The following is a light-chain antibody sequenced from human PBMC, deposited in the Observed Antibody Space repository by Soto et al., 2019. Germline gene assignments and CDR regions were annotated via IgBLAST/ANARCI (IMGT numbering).Light chain of an antibody. V-gene: IGKV3-20*01. Sequence: EIVLTQSPGTLSLSPGERATLSCRASQTLSTNSLAWYQQRLGQTPRLLIYAASTRDTDIPDRFNGSGSGTDFALTISRLEXXXXALYYCQQYDASPLTFGPGTKVDVK. CDR3: QQYDASPLT. CDR1: QTLSTNS. J-gene: IGKJ3*01. CDR2: AAS.